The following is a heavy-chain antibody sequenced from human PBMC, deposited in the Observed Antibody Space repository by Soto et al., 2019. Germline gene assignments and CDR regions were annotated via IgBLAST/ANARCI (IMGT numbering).Heavy chain of an antibody. CDR1: GFPFSSYS. Sequence: GGSLRLSCAASGFPFSSYSMNWVRQAPGKGLEWVSSISSSSSYIYYADSVKGRFTISRDNAKNSLYLQMNSLRAEDTAVYYCARDSSGLKAFDIWGQGTMVTVSS. CDR3: ARDSSGLKAFDI. CDR2: ISSSSSYI. J-gene: IGHJ3*02. D-gene: IGHD6-6*01. V-gene: IGHV3-21*01.